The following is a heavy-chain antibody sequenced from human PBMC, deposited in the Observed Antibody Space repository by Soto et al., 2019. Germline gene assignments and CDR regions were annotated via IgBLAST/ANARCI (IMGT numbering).Heavy chain of an antibody. Sequence: SETLSLTGPVSGGSVSSGSYYWGLIRQPPGRGLVWIGYIYYSGSTAFHPSRQSRVTMSVDRYQKKCAMKRSYVSAADTAVYYCARHSHFGFDPWGQGTLVTVSS. J-gene: IGHJ5*02. V-gene: IGHV4-61*01. CDR2: IYYSGST. CDR1: GGSVSSGSYY. CDR3: ARHSHFGFDP.